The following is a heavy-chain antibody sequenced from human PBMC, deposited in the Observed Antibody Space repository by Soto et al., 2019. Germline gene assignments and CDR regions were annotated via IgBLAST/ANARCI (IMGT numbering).Heavy chain of an antibody. CDR1: GYSFSNYW. V-gene: IGHV5-51*01. CDR3: VRKITVSHGVSSHYFYY. CDR2: IYPGDSDT. Sequence: PGESLKISCYGSGYSFSNYWIGWVRQMPGKGLEWMGIIYPGDSDTRYSPSFQGQVTISADKSISTAYLQWSSLKASDTAMYYCVRKITVSHGVSSHYFYYWGQGSLVTVSS. D-gene: IGHD3-10*02. J-gene: IGHJ4*02.